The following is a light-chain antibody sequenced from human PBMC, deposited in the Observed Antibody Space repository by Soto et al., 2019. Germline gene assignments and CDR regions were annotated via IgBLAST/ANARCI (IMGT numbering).Light chain of an antibody. V-gene: IGKV3-11*01. CDR3: QQRINWPST. CDR1: QSVSSS. J-gene: IGKJ2*01. Sequence: IVLTQSPATLSLSPGERATLSCRASQSVSSSLAWYQQKPGQAPRLLIYDASNRATGIPARFSGSGSGTDFTLTISSLEPEDFAVYYCQQRINWPSTFGQGTKLEIK. CDR2: DAS.